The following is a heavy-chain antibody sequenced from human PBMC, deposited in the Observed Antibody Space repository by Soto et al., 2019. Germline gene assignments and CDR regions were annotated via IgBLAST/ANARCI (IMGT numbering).Heavy chain of an antibody. CDR1: GGSFSGYY. CDR2: INHSGST. J-gene: IGHJ4*02. D-gene: IGHD2-21*01. CDR3: ARGAFRAANVMRYYFDY. Sequence: QVQLQQWGAGLLKPSETLSLTCAVYGGSFSGYYWSWIRQPPGKGLEWIGEINHSGSTNYNPSLKSRGTISVDTSKNQFSLKLSSVTAADTAVYYCARGAFRAANVMRYYFDYWGQGTLVTVSS. V-gene: IGHV4-34*01.